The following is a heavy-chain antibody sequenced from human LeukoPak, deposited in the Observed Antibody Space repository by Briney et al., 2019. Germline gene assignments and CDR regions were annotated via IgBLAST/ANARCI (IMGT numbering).Heavy chain of an antibody. D-gene: IGHD2-2*01. CDR1: GGSISIYY. CDR3: ARHGDIVVVPAANYFDY. J-gene: IGHJ4*02. CDR2: IYYSGST. V-gene: IGHV4-59*08. Sequence: SETLSLTCTVSGGSISIYYCSWIRQPPGKGLEWIGYIYYSGSTNYNPSLKSRVTISVDTSKNQFSLKLSSVTAADTAVYYCARHGDIVVVPAANYFDYWGQGTLVTVSS.